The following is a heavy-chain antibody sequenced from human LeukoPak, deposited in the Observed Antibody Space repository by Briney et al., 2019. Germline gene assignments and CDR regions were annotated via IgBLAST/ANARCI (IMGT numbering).Heavy chain of an antibody. CDR3: ARDPAHYYYLDV. J-gene: IGHJ6*03. CDR2: INPNNGGT. Sequence: ASVKVSCKASGYTFTCYYLHWLRQAPGQGLEWMGWINPNNGGTKYAQKFQDRFTMTRDTSISTVYMELTRLRSDDTAVYYCARDPAHYYYLDVLGRGTTVTVSS. V-gene: IGHV1-2*02. CDR1: GYTFTCYY.